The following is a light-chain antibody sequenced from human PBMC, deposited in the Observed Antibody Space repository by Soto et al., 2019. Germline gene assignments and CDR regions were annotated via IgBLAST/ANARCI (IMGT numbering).Light chain of an antibody. V-gene: IGLV1-40*01. CDR1: SSNIGAGYD. CDR3: QSYDSSLSAHYV. J-gene: IGLJ1*01. CDR2: GNS. Sequence: QSVLTQPPSVSGAPGQRVTISCTGSSSNIGAGYDVHWYQQLPGTASKLLIYGNSIRPSGVPDRFSGSKSGTSASLAITELQAEDEADYYCQSYDSSLSAHYVFGTGTKVTVL.